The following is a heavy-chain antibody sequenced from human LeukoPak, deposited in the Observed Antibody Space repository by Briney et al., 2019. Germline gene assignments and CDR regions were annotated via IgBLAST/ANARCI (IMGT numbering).Heavy chain of an antibody. CDR1: GLTFSSYY. CDR3: ARDAAAAGTGLGWFDP. V-gene: IGHV1-46*01. CDR2: INPSGGDT. Sequence: ASVKVSCKASGLTFSSYYMHWVRQAPGQGLEWMGLINPSGGDTSYAQKFQGRVTMTRDTSTSTVYVELRSLRSEDTAMYYCARDAAAAGTGLGWFDPWGQGTLVTVSS. J-gene: IGHJ5*02. D-gene: IGHD6-13*01.